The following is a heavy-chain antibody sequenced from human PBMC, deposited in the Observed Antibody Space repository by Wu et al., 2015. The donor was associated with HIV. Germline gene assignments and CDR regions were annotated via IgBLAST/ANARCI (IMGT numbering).Heavy chain of an antibody. CDR3: AGGGGRTSMDPFDF. CDR2: LIPMYGTG. V-gene: IGHV1-69*13. J-gene: IGHJ4*02. Sequence: QVQLLQSGAEVKNPGSSVRVSCKASGATFSSYALSWVRQAPGQGLEWMGGLIPMYGTGNYAQKFQGRVTITADESTSTAYMDVSGLRSDDTAVYYCAGGGGRTSMDPFDFWGQGTLVTVSS. CDR1: GATFSSYA. D-gene: IGHD5-18*01.